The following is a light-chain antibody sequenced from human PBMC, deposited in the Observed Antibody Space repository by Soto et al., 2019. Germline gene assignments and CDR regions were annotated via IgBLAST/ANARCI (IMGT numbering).Light chain of an antibody. Sequence: EIVLTQSPGTLSLSPGERATLSCRASQSVSSSYLTWCQQKPGQAPRLLIYGASGRATGIPDRFSGSGSGTDFTLTISRLEPEDFAVYYCQQYGYSLFTFGPGTKVDIK. CDR1: QSVSSSY. CDR2: GAS. J-gene: IGKJ3*01. CDR3: QQYGYSLFT. V-gene: IGKV3-20*01.